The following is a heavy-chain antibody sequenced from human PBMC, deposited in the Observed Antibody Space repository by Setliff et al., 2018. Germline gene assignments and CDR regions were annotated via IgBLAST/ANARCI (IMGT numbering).Heavy chain of an antibody. CDR2: IRYDGSNK. D-gene: IGHD1-1*01. V-gene: IGHV3-33*07. CDR1: GFTFSKYG. Sequence: LRLSCAASGFTFSKYGMYWVRQAPGKGLEWVAFIRYDGSNKYYADSVKGRFTISRDNAKNTLYLQMNSLRAEDTAVYYCAGDGHNVYYFDYWGLGTLVTVSS. CDR3: AGDGHNVYYFDY. J-gene: IGHJ4*02.